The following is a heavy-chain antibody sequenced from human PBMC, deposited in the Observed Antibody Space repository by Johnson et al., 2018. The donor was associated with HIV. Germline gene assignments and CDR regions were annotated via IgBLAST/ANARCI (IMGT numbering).Heavy chain of an antibody. CDR2: FRYVGSKK. D-gene: IGHD5-18*01. CDR1: EFTSSTYG. Sequence: QVQLVESGGGVVQPGGSLRLSCATSEFTSSTYGFHWVRQAPGKGRGWVPFFRYVGSKKDYPDPLRGRLPISRDNSKNTLYLQMNSLRAEDTAVYYCAKNPTRYSYGYDAFDIWGQGTMVTVSS. J-gene: IGHJ3*02. V-gene: IGHV3-30*02. CDR3: AKNPTRYSYGYDAFDI.